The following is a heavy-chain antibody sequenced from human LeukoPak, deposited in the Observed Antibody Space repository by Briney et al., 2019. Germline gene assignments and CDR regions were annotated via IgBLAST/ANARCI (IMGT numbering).Heavy chain of an antibody. J-gene: IGHJ4*02. CDR2: IYDSGST. D-gene: IGHD3-22*01. CDR3: TRLVYDSSPFDY. Sequence: SETLSLTCTVSGGSIRSSYYYWGWIRQPPGKGLEWIGSIYDSGSTYYNPSLKSRVTISVDTSKNQFSLKLSSVTAADTAVYYCTRLVYDSSPFDYWGQGTLVTVSS. V-gene: IGHV4-39*07. CDR1: GGSIRSSYYY.